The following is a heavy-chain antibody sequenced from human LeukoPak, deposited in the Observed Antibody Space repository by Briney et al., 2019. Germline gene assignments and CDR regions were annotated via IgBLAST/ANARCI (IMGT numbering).Heavy chain of an antibody. CDR2: IYTSGST. V-gene: IGHV4-4*09. J-gene: IGHJ4*02. CDR1: GGSISSYY. D-gene: IGHD2-8*01. Sequence: SETLSLTCTVSGGSISSYYWSWIRQPPGNGLEWIGYIYTSGSTNYNPSLKSRVTISVDTSKNQFSLKLSSVTAADTAVYYCARGVMVPDYWGQGTLVTVSS. CDR3: ARGVMVPDY.